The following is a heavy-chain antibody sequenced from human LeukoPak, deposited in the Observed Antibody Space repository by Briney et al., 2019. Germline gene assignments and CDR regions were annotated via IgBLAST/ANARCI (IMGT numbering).Heavy chain of an antibody. Sequence: GGSLRLSCTASGFTFGDYAMSWVRQAPGKGLGWVGFIRSKAYGGTTEYAASVKGRFTISRDDSKSIAYLQMNSLKTEDTAVYYCTRDYFPPYYDFWSGYWRENWFDPWGQGTLVTVSS. CDR1: GFTFGDYA. CDR3: TRDYFPPYYDFWSGYWRENWFDP. J-gene: IGHJ5*02. CDR2: IRSKAYGGTT. D-gene: IGHD3-3*01. V-gene: IGHV3-49*04.